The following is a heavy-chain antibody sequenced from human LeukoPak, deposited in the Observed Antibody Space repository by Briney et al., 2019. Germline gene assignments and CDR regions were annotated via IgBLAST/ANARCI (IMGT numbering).Heavy chain of an antibody. CDR2: IYDSGST. V-gene: IGHV4-30-4*08. CDR1: GGSISSGDYY. Sequence: SQTLSLTCTVSGGSISSGDYYWSWIRQPPGKGLEWFGYIYDSGSTYYNPSLKSRVTMSVDTSKNQFSLKLNSVTAADTAVYYCATEGVVEATTPFDYWGQGTLVTVSS. CDR3: ATEGVVEATTPFDY. J-gene: IGHJ4*02. D-gene: IGHD1-26*01.